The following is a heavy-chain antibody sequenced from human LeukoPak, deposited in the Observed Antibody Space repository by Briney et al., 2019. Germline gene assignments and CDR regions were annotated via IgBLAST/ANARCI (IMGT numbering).Heavy chain of an antibody. CDR2: IYSGGST. CDR1: GFTVSSNY. Sequence: GGSLRLSCAASGFTVSSNYMSWVRQAPGKGLEWVSVIYSGGSTFYADSVKGRFTISRDNSKNTLYLQMNSLRAEDTAVYYCARGPITMIVANYFDYWGQGTLVTVSS. CDR3: ARGPITMIVANYFDY. V-gene: IGHV3-53*05. D-gene: IGHD3-22*01. J-gene: IGHJ4*02.